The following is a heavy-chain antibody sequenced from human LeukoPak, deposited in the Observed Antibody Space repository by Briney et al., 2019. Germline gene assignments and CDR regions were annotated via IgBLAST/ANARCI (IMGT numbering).Heavy chain of an antibody. J-gene: IGHJ6*02. Sequence: GGSLRLSCAASGFTLSSYAMSWVRQAPGKGLEWVSAISGSGGSTYYADSVKGRFTISRDNSKNTLYLQMNSLRAEDTAVYYCAKDLDILTGYYYYGMDVWGQGTTVTVSS. V-gene: IGHV3-23*01. CDR3: AKDLDILTGYYYYGMDV. D-gene: IGHD3-9*01. CDR2: ISGSGGST. CDR1: GFTLSSYA.